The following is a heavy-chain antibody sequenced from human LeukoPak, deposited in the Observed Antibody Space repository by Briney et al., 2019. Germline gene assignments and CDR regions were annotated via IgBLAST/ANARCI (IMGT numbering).Heavy chain of an antibody. J-gene: IGHJ4*02. D-gene: IGHD6-6*01. Sequence: GGSLRLSCAASGFTFNSYDMHWVRQSPGKGLEWVADISYDGSKKYYADSVKGRFTISRDNSKNTLYLQMNSPRAEDTAVYYCAKDVPEHSSPLLQDYGGFDYWGQGTLVTVSS. CDR3: AKDVPEHSSPLLQDYGGFDY. V-gene: IGHV3-30*18. CDR1: GFTFNSYD. CDR2: ISYDGSKK.